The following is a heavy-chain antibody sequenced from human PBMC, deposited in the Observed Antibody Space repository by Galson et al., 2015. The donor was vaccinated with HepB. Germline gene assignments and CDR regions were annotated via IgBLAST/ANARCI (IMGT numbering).Heavy chain of an antibody. CDR3: ARVGALVVVVDATLNNWFDP. V-gene: IGHV1-2*06. D-gene: IGHD2-15*01. J-gene: IGHJ5*02. Sequence: SVKVSCKASGYTFTGYYMYWVRQAPGQGLEWLGRINPNSGGTDYAQKFKGRVTMTRDTSISTAYMELSRLRSDDTAVYYCARVGALVVVVDATLNNWFDPWGQGTLVTVSS. CDR1: GYTFTGYY. CDR2: INPNSGGT.